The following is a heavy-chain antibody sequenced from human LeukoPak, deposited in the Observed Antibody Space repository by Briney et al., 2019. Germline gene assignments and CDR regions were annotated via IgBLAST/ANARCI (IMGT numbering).Heavy chain of an antibody. CDR2: IIPIFGTA. D-gene: IGHD5-18*01. Sequence: SVTVSCKASGGTFSSYAINWVRQAPGQGLEWMGGIIPIFGTANYAQKFQGRVTITADESTSTAYMELSSLRSEDTAVYYCARVDTAWYQPFDYWGQGTLVTVSS. V-gene: IGHV1-69*13. CDR3: ARVDTAWYQPFDY. CDR1: GGTFSSYA. J-gene: IGHJ4*02.